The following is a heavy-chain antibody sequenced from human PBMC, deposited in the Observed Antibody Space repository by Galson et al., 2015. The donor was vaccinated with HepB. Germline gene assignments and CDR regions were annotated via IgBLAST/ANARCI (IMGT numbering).Heavy chain of an antibody. CDR1: GYTFTSYG. CDR3: ARDTRITIFGVVSYYYYGMDV. D-gene: IGHD3-3*01. CDR2: ISAYNGNT. J-gene: IGHJ6*02. V-gene: IGHV1-18*04. Sequence: SVKVSCKASGYTFTSYGISWVRQAPGQGLEWMGWISAYNGNTNYAQKLQGRVTMTTDTSTSTAYMELRSLRSDDTAVYYCARDTRITIFGVVSYYYYGMDVWGQGTTVTVSS.